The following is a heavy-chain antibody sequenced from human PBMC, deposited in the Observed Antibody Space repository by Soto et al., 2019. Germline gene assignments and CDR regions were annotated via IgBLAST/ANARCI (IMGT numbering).Heavy chain of an antibody. J-gene: IGHJ4*02. V-gene: IGHV2-5*02. Sequence: QITLKESGPTLVKPTQTLTLTCTFSGFSLTTSGVGVGWIRQPPGKALEWLALIYWDDDKHYSPSLKSRLTITKDSSKNQVVLTMTNMDPVDTATYYCAHRMATVAAGSSFDYWGQGTLVTVSS. CDR1: GFSLTTSGVG. D-gene: IGHD6-13*01. CDR3: AHRMATVAAGSSFDY. CDR2: IYWDDDK.